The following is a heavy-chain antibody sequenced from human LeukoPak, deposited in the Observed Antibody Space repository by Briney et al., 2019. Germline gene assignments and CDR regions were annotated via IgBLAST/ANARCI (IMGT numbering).Heavy chain of an antibody. Sequence: GGSLRLSCAASGFTFSKYWMHWVRQVPGKGLVWVSRINSDGSTTSYADSVRGRFTISRDNAKNTLFLQMSSLRVEDTAVYYCAREELQLADYWGQGTLVTVSS. V-gene: IGHV3-74*01. D-gene: IGHD6-13*01. CDR1: GFTFSKYW. CDR3: AREELQLADY. CDR2: INSDGSTT. J-gene: IGHJ4*02.